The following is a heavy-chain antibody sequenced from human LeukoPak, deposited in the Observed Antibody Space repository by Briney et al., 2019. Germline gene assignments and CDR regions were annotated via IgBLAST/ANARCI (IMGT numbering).Heavy chain of an antibody. D-gene: IGHD5-12*01. Sequence: PGGSLRLSCGASGFTFTNYAMSWVRQAPGKGLEWVAATTGSGVSAYYADSVKGLFTISRDNSRNTLYLQMNSLRAEDTAVYYCARGRGEWLGRFDYWGQGSLVAVSS. J-gene: IGHJ4*02. CDR3: ARGRGEWLGRFDY. V-gene: IGHV3-23*01. CDR1: GFTFTNYA. CDR2: TTGSGVSA.